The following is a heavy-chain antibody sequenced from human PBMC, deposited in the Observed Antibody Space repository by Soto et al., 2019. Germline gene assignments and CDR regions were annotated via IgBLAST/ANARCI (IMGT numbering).Heavy chain of an antibody. CDR3: AKDRRAGGNSAFYFDF. J-gene: IGHJ4*02. CDR1: GFKFINYA. D-gene: IGHD3-16*01. Sequence: GSLRLSFASSGFKFINYAMIWIRQAPGNGLEWVSLISATGGGTYYADSVKGRFTISRDNSHHTLYLQVHSLTTEDTAVYYCAKDRRAGGNSAFYFDFWGQGAQVTVSS. CDR2: ISATGGGT. V-gene: IGHV3-23*01.